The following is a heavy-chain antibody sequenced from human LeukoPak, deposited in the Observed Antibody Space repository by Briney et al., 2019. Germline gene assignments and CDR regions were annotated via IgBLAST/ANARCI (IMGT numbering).Heavy chain of an antibody. Sequence: GGSLRLSCAASGFTFSDYYMSWIRQPPGKGLEWISCISGDNIIHQADSVKGRFTISRDNGKDSVYLQMDSLRAEDSAIYYCARGYRDTAMFLDYWGQGILVTVSS. D-gene: IGHD5-18*01. CDR1: GFTFSDYY. CDR3: ARGYRDTAMFLDY. CDR2: ISGDNII. J-gene: IGHJ4*02. V-gene: IGHV3-69-1*02.